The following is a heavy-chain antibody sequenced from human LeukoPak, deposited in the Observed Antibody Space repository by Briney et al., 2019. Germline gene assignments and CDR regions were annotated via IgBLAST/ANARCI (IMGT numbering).Heavy chain of an antibody. CDR2: IWYDGTNK. CDR3: ARTTAMVTIFDY. V-gene: IGHV3-33*01. Sequence: PGGSLRFSCVASGFTFSSYGMHWVRQAPGKGLEWVAVIWYDGTNKYYADSVKGRFTISRDSPKNTPYLQMNSLRAEDTAVYYCARTTAMVTIFDYWGQGTLVTVSS. D-gene: IGHD5-18*01. J-gene: IGHJ4*02. CDR1: GFTFSSYG.